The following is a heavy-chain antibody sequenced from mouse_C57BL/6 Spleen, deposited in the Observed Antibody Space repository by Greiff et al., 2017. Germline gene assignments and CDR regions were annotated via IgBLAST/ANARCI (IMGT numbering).Heavy chain of an antibody. CDR1: GYTFTSSW. Sequence: FQLQQPGAELVKPGASVKVSCKASGYTFTSSWLHWVKQRPGQGLEWIGRIHPSDSDTNYNQKFKGKATLTVDKSSSSAYMQLSSLTSEDSAVYYCAILAFENYFDYWGQGTTLTVSS. CDR2: IHPSDSDT. CDR3: AILAFENYFDY. J-gene: IGHJ2*01. V-gene: IGHV1-74*01.